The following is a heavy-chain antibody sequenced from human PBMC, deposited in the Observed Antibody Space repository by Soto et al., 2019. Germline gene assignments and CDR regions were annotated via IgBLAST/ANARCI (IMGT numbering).Heavy chain of an antibody. V-gene: IGHV3-11*01. CDR2: ISHSGSIV. Sequence: PGGSLRLSCAASGFTFSDYYMSWIRRAPGKGLEWVSYISHSGSIVNYADSVKGRFTISRDNAKNSLYLQMNSLRAEDTAVYYCAREYYEGVNAYYRYYYMDVWGKGNTVTVSS. CDR1: GFTFSDYY. D-gene: IGHD3-9*01. CDR3: AREYYEGVNAYYRYYYMDV. J-gene: IGHJ6*03.